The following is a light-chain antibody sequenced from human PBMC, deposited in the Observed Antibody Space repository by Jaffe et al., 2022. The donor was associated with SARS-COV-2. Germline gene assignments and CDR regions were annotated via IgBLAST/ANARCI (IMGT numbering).Light chain of an antibody. J-gene: IGLJ2*01. CDR2: DVT. CDR3: SSYTGRSFVV. Sequence: QSALTQPASVSGSPGQTITISCTGTSSDVGFYNYVSWYQHRPGKAPKLLIYDVTSRPSGVSNRFSGSKSGNTASLTISGLQAEDESDYYCSSYTGRSFVVFGGGTKVTVL. CDR1: SSDVGFYNY. V-gene: IGLV2-14*03.